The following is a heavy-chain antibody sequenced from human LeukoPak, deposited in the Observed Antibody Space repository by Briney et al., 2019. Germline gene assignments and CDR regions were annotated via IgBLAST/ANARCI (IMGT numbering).Heavy chain of an antibody. V-gene: IGHV4-38-2*02. J-gene: IGHJ5*02. CDR1: GYSISSGYY. CDR2: IYHSGST. D-gene: IGHD3-3*01. CDR3: ARGREYYDFWSGYYPNWFDP. Sequence: PSETLSLTCTVSGYSISSGYYWGWIRQPPGKGLEWIGSIYHSGSTYYNPSLKSRVTISVDTSKNQFSLKLSSVTAADTAVYYCARGREYYDFWSGYYPNWFDPWGQGTLVTVSS.